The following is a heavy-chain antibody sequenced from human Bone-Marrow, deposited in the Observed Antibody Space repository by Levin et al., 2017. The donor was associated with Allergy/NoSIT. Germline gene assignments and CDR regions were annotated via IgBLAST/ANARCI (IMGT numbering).Heavy chain of an antibody. CDR1: GFTFSSYA. CDR2: ISYDGSNK. CDR3: ARKMGVTTGYFDY. Sequence: GGSLRLSCAASGFTFSSYAMHWVRQAPGKGLEWVAVISYDGSNKYYADSVKGRFTISRDNSKNTLYLQMNSLRAEDTAVYYCARKMGVTTGYFDYWGQGTLVTVSS. J-gene: IGHJ4*02. D-gene: IGHD4-11*01. V-gene: IGHV3-30-3*01.